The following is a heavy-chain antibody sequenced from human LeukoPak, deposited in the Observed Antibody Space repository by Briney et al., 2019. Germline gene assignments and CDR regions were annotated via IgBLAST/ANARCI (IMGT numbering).Heavy chain of an antibody. CDR3: ARVGQRHDDS. CDR1: GVSIISDNKW. D-gene: IGHD6-25*01. V-gene: IGHV4-4*02. J-gene: IGHJ4*02. CDR2: VHYSGST. Sequence: PSGTLSLTCTVSGVSIISDNKWWSWVRQPPGKGLGWIGEVHYSGSTNYNPSLKSRVTISVDWSKNQFSLKLNSLTAADTAVYYCARVGQRHDDSWGQGTLVTVSS.